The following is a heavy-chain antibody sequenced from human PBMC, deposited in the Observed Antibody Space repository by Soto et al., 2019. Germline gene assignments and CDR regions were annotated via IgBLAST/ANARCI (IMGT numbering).Heavy chain of an antibody. D-gene: IGHD6-19*01. CDR1: GFTFSSYG. V-gene: IGHV3-33*01. Sequence: QVQLVESGGGVVQPGGSLRLSCAASGFTFSSYGMHWVRQAPGKGLECVAVIWYDGSIKYYADSVKGRFTISRDNSKNTRYLQMNSLRAEDKAVYYCAREVPPGGVAGTLPNRYFDYWGQGTLVTVSS. CDR3: AREVPPGGVAGTLPNRYFDY. J-gene: IGHJ4*02. CDR2: IWYDGSIK.